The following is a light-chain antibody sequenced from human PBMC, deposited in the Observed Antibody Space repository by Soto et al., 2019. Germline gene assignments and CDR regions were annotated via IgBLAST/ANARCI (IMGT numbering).Light chain of an antibody. CDR3: QHYSSPREYT. V-gene: IGKV3-20*01. CDR1: QSVSSSY. Sequence: EIVLTQSPGTLSLSPGERATLSCRASQSVSSSYLAWYQQQPGQAPRLLIYGASSSAIGIPDTFSCSGCGTYFTLTITRLKPEDVAVYNCQHYSSPREYTFGQGTKLEIK. CDR2: GAS. J-gene: IGKJ2*01.